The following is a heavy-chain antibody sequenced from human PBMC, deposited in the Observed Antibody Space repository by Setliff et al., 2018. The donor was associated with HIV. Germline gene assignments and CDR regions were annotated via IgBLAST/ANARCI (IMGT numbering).Heavy chain of an antibody. D-gene: IGHD3-10*01. Sequence: SVKVSCKASGYTFNNYYMHWVRQAPGQGLEWVGGIIHILGTADYAEKFQGRVTITADEPRSTVYLEVSNLRSEDTAVYYCAKAVRGYGSTYYNYYYMDVWGKGTTVTVSS. CDR3: AKAVRGYGSTYYNYYYMDV. V-gene: IGHV1-69*13. J-gene: IGHJ6*03. CDR1: GYTFNNYY. CDR2: IIHILGTA.